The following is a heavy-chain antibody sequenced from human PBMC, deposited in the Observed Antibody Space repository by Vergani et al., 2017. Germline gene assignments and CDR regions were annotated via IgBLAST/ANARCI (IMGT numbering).Heavy chain of an antibody. Sequence: VQLLESGGGLVQPGGSLRLSCAASGFTFTSYGISWVRQAPGQGLEWMGWISAYNGNTNYAQKLQGRVTMTTDTSTSTAYMELRSLRSDDTAGYYCARDGARTVSGAAAGFDYWGQGTLVTVSS. V-gene: IGHV1-18*01. CDR1: GFTFTSYG. CDR2: ISAYNGNT. J-gene: IGHJ4*02. CDR3: ARDGARTVSGAAAGFDY. D-gene: IGHD6-13*01.